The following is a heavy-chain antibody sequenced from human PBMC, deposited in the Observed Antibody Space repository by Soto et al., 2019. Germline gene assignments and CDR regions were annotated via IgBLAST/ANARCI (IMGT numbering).Heavy chain of an antibody. CDR2: IWYDGSNK. CDR1: GFTFSSYG. Sequence: QVQLVESGGGVVQPGRSLRLSCAASGFTFSSYGMHWVRQAPGKGLEWVAVIWYDGSNKYYADSVKGRFTISRDNSKNTRYRQMNSLRAEDTAVYYCAREPRGAVRYFDLWGRGTLVTVSS. D-gene: IGHD3-10*01. J-gene: IGHJ2*01. V-gene: IGHV3-33*01. CDR3: AREPRGAVRYFDL.